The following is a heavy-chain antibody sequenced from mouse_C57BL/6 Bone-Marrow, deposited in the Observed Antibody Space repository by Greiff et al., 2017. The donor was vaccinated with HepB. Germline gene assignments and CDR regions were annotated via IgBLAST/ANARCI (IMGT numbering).Heavy chain of an antibody. CDR2: ISYDGSN. V-gene: IGHV3-6*01. CDR1: GYSITSGYY. CDR3: ARGETAQATLFAY. D-gene: IGHD3-2*02. Sequence: EVQLQQTGPGLVKPSQSLSLTCSVTGYSITSGYYWNWIRQFPGNKLEWMGYISYDGSNNYNPSLKNRISITRDTSKNQFFLKLNSVTTEDTATYYCARGETAQATLFAYWGQGTLVTVSA. J-gene: IGHJ3*01.